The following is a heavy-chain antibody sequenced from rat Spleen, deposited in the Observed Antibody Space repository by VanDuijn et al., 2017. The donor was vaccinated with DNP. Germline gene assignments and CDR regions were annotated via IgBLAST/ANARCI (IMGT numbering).Heavy chain of an antibody. CDR3: ARSEAAISTFGY. CDR2: ISYSGST. CDR1: AYSITTNY. J-gene: IGHJ3*01. Sequence: EVQLQESGPGLVKPSQSLSLTCSVTAYSITTNYWGWIRKFPGNKMEWVGHISYSGSTSYNPSLKSRISITRDTSKNQFFLQLNSVTTEDTATYYCARSEAAISTFGYWGQGTLVTVSS. V-gene: IGHV3-1*01. D-gene: IGHD1-2*01.